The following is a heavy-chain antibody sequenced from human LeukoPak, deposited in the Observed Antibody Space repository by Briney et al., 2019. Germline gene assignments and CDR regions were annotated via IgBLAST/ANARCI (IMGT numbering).Heavy chain of an antibody. CDR2: INPSGGST. J-gene: IGHJ6*03. Sequence: ASVKVSCKASGYTFTSYYMHWVRQAPGPGLEWMGIINPSGGSTSYAQKFQGRVTMTRDTSTSAVYMELSSLRSEDTAVYYCARDAVTVLEWFLTPYYYYMDVWGKGTTVTVSS. CDR1: GYTFTSYY. D-gene: IGHD3-3*01. CDR3: ARDAVTVLEWFLTPYYYYMDV. V-gene: IGHV1-46*03.